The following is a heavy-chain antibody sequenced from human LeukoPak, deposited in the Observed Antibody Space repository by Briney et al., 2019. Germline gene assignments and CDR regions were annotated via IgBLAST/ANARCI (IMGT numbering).Heavy chain of an antibody. CDR2: VYYSGST. CDR1: GGXINSYY. V-gene: IGHV4-59*08. CDR3: ARHSVSSPHYFDC. Sequence: PSETLSLTCTVAGGXINSYYCSWLRHPQGKGLEWLGFVYYSGSTHYKSSLKSRVTISVDTSKNQFSLRQSSVTAADTAVYYCARHSVSSPHYFDCWGQGTLVTVSS. J-gene: IGHJ4*02. D-gene: IGHD1-26*01.